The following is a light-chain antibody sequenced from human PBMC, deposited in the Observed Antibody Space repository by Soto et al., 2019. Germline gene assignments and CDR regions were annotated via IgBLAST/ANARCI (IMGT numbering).Light chain of an antibody. J-gene: IGKJ1*01. CDR1: QTISSW. CDR3: QHYNSYSEA. Sequence: DIQMNQSPSTLSGYVGDRVTITCRASQTISSWLAWYQQKPGKAPKLLIYKASTLKSGVPSRFSGSGSGTEFTLTISSLQPDDFATYYCQHYNSYSEAFGQGTKV. V-gene: IGKV1-5*03. CDR2: KAS.